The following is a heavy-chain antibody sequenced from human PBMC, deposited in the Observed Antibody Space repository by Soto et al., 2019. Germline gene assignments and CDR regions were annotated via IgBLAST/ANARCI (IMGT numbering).Heavy chain of an antibody. CDR2: IYFSGST. CDR1: GASVSSGSHY. J-gene: IGHJ4*02. D-gene: IGHD5-18*01. CDR3: ARDRVTQASTFEF. V-gene: IGHV4-61*01. Sequence: ESLCLTCNVSGASVSSGSHYWSWIRQPPGKGLEWSGHIYFSGSTKYNPSLKSRVTISVDMSKNQFSLRVISVTAADTAVYYCARDRVTQASTFEFWGQGTMVTVPS.